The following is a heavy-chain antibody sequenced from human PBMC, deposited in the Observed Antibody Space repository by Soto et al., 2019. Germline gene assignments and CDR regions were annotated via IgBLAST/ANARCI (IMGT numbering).Heavy chain of an antibody. CDR1: GYTFTNYG. Sequence: QVQLVQSGGEVEKPGASVKVSCKASGYTFTNYGINWVRQAPGLVLEWMGWINVYNGNTNYTPKFQARVTMTTDTSTNSVYMELRTLRSDDTAVYYCARGPDPTYFVSWGQGTLVSVSS. J-gene: IGHJ4*02. CDR2: INVYNGNT. V-gene: IGHV1-18*01. CDR3: ARGPDPTYFVS.